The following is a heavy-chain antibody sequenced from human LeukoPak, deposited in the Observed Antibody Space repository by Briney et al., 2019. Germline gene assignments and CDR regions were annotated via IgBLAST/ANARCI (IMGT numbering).Heavy chain of an antibody. CDR1: GGSISSSSYY. CDR3: ARLWGGSRPPDL. CDR2: IFYRGST. V-gene: IGHV4-39*07. D-gene: IGHD1-26*01. Sequence: PSETLSLTCTVSGGSISSSSYYWGWVRQSPGKGLEWIGSIFYRGSTYYNPSLKSRVTMSVDTSKSQFSLKLSSVTAADTAVYYCARLWGGSRPPDLWGHGTLVTVSS. J-gene: IGHJ2*01.